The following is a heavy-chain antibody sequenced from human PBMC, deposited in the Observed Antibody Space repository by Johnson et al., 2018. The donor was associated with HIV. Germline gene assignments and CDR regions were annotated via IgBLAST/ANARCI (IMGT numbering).Heavy chain of an antibody. Sequence: VQLVETGGGLIQPGGSLRLSCAASGFTVSSNYMSWVRQAPGKGLEWVSVIYSGGSTYYADSVKGRFTISRDNSKNSLYLQRNSLRAEDTALYYCAKDTVAGLDDAFDIWGQGTMVTVSS. CDR2: IYSGGST. CDR1: GFTVSSNY. J-gene: IGHJ3*02. CDR3: AKDTVAGLDDAFDI. D-gene: IGHD6-19*01. V-gene: IGHV3-53*05.